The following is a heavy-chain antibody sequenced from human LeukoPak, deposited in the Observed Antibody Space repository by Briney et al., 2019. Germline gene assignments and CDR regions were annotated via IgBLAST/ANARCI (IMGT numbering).Heavy chain of an antibody. D-gene: IGHD4-23*01. V-gene: IGHV1-18*01. Sequence: GASVKVSCKAIDYTSISYGISWVRQAPGQGLEWMGWISAYKRDTNYAERFQGRVTMTTDTSTDTAYTELRTLRSDDTAIYYCARTSKLLYYYNGMDVWGQGTTVTVSS. CDR2: ISAYKRDT. CDR1: DYTSISYG. J-gene: IGHJ6*02. CDR3: ARTSKLLYYYNGMDV.